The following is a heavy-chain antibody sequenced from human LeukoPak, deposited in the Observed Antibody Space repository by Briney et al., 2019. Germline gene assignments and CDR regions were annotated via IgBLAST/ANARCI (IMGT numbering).Heavy chain of an antibody. V-gene: IGHV1-2*04. CDR3: ARGEITMVRPYFYYMDV. D-gene: IGHD3-10*01. CDR1: GYTFTGYY. Sequence: ASVKVSCKASGYTFTGYYMHWVRQAPGQGLEWMGWINPKSGDTNYAQKFQDWVTMTRDTSISTSYMELSRLRSDDTAVYYCARGEITMVRPYFYYMDVWGKGTTVTVSS. CDR2: INPKSGDT. J-gene: IGHJ6*03.